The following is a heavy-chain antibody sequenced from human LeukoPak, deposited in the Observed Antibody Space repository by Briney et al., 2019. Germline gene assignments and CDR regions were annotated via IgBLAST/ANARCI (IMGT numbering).Heavy chain of an antibody. CDR2: FHYSGST. Sequence: SETLSLTCSVSGGSISSSSYYWGWIRQPPGKGLEWIGTFHYSGSTYYNPSLKSRVTISVNMSKNQFSLKLISVTAADTAVYYCASTPLDCSGGSCYPNWFDPWGQGTLVTVSS. J-gene: IGHJ5*02. CDR3: ASTPLDCSGGSCYPNWFDP. D-gene: IGHD2-15*01. CDR1: GGSISSSSYY. V-gene: IGHV4-39*07.